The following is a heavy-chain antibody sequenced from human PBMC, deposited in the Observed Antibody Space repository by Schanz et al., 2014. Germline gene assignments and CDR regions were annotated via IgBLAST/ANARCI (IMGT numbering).Heavy chain of an antibody. CDR1: GSTFSSYG. CDR3: AKEGVTAAGTLY. V-gene: IGHV3-30*02. J-gene: IGHJ4*02. Sequence: QVQLVESGGGVVQPGGSLRLSCAASGSTFSSYGMHWVRQAPGKGLEWVAFIRYDGSNKFYADSVRGRFTISRDNSKNTLYPQMNSLGAEETAVYYCAKEGVTAAGTLYWGQGTLVTVSS. CDR2: IRYDGSNK. D-gene: IGHD6-13*01.